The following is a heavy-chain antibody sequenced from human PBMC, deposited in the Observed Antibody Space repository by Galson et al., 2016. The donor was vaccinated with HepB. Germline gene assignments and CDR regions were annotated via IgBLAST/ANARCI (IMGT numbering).Heavy chain of an antibody. CDR1: GFSFSSSG. CDR3: ANLWFGESDY. V-gene: IGHV3-30*18. Sequence: SLRLSCAASGFSFSSSGMHWVRQAPGKGLEWVAVISHDGSNKYCIDAVKGRFTIARDNSKNTLYLQMNSLRAEDTAMYYCANLWFGESDYWGQGTLVTVSS. J-gene: IGHJ4*02. CDR2: ISHDGSNK. D-gene: IGHD3-10*01.